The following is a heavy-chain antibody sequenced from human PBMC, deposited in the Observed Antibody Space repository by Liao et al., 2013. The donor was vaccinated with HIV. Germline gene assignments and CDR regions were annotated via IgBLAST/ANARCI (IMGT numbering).Heavy chain of an antibody. Sequence: QVQLKQWGGGLLKPSETLSLTCAVYGGSFSGYYWSWIRQPPGKGLEWIGEINHSGSTNYNSSLKSRVTISVDTSKKQFSLKLSSVTAAETAVYYCARGLVIVATVGEIPSRDAFDIWGQGTVVTVSS. CDR2: INHSGST. CDR1: GGSFSGYY. CDR3: ARGLVIVATVGEIPSRDAFDI. J-gene: IGHJ3*02. V-gene: IGHV4-34*01. D-gene: IGHD5-12*01.